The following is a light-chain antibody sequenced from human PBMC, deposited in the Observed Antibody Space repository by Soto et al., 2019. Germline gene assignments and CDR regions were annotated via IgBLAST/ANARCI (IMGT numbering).Light chain of an antibody. V-gene: IGKV1-12*01. CDR3: QQDKSYSRT. Sequence: EIRVTRNPSSGSASLGDRVTIICLASQSISSWLACYQQKPGKAPKLLIYGASSLESGVPSRFSGSGSGTDFTLTISSLQPDDFATYYCQQDKSYSRTFGGGTKV. CDR1: QSISSW. J-gene: IGKJ4*01. CDR2: GAS.